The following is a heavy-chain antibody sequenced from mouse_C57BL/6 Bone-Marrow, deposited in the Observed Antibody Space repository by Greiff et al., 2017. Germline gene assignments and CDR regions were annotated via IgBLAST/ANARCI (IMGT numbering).Heavy chain of an antibody. CDR3: ARRLFITTVSYWYFDV. CDR1: GYTFTNYW. CDR2: IYPGGGYT. Sequence: QVQLQQSGAELVRPGTSVKMSCKASGYTFTNYWIGWAKQRPGHGLEWIGDIYPGGGYTNYNEKFKGKATLTADKSSSTAYMQFSSLTSEDSAVYYCARRLFITTVSYWYFDVWGTGTTVTVSS. J-gene: IGHJ1*03. V-gene: IGHV1-63*01. D-gene: IGHD1-1*01.